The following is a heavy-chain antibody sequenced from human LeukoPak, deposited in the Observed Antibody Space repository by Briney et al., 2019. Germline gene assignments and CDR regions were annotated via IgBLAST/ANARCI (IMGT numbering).Heavy chain of an antibody. Sequence: GASVKVSCKASGYTLTSYYMHWVRQAPGLGLEWMGIINPSGGSTSYAQKFQGRVTMTKDTSTSTVYMELSSLRSEDTAVYYCARGTATMGDYWGQGTLVTVSS. V-gene: IGHV1-46*01. CDR3: ARGTATMGDY. D-gene: IGHD3-10*01. CDR2: INPSGGST. J-gene: IGHJ4*02. CDR1: GYTLTSYY.